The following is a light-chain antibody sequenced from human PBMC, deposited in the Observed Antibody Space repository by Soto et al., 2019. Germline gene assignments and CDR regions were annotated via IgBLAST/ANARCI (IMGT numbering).Light chain of an antibody. CDR3: QQPSSCPST. CDR2: DSS. V-gene: IGKV1-39*01. J-gene: IGKJ2*01. CDR1: QRVSTY. Sequence: IHMTQSPASLSSSLGDRATLTCRASQRVSTYLDWYQQKPGEAPKLLISDSSTWPRGIPARFSGSGSGTDFTLTITSLQPADFAIYYCQQPSSCPSTFGQGTKLEIK.